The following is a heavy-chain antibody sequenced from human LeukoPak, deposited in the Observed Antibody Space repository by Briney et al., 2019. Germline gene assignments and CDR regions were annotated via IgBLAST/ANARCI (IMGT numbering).Heavy chain of an antibody. V-gene: IGHV4-59*01. Sequence: SETLSLTCTVSGGSISSYYWSWIRQPPGKGLEWIGYIYYSGSTNYNPSLKSRVTISVDTSKNQFSLKLSSVTAADTAVYYCARASHLVGAKGWFDPWGQGTLVTVSS. D-gene: IGHD1-26*01. CDR2: IYYSGST. CDR3: ARASHLVGAKGWFDP. J-gene: IGHJ5*02. CDR1: GGSISSYY.